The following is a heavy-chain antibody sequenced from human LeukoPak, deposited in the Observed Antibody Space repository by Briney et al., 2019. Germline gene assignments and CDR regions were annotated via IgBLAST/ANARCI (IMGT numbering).Heavy chain of an antibody. CDR2: IYHSGSP. Sequence: SETLSLTCAVSGYSISSASYWGWIRQPPGKGLEWIGNIYHSGSPYYNPSLKSRVTISVDTSKSQFSLKLSPVTAADTAVYYCARPISSQGYFGVVIDWGQGTLVTVSS. D-gene: IGHD3-3*01. CDR1: GYSISSASY. V-gene: IGHV4-38-2*01. CDR3: ARPISSQGYFGVVID. J-gene: IGHJ4*02.